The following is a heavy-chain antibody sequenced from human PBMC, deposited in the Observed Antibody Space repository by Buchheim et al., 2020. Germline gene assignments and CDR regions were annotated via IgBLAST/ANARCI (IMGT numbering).Heavy chain of an antibody. V-gene: IGHV3-7*03. CDR1: GFTFSSYW. D-gene: IGHD3-3*01. J-gene: IGHJ4*02. CDR3: ARVNDGGYYPMYYFDY. CDR2: IKQDGSEK. Sequence: EVQLVESGGGLVQPGGSLRLSCAASGFTFSSYWMSWVRQAPGKGLEWVANIKQDGSEKYYVDSVKGRFTISRDNAKNSLYLQMNSLRAEDTAVYYCARVNDGGYYPMYYFDYWGQGTL.